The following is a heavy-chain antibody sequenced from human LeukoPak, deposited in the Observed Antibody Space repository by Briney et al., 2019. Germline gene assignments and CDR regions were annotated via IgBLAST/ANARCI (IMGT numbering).Heavy chain of an antibody. CDR3: AKESLVVIESYFDN. V-gene: IGHV3-23*01. J-gene: IGHJ4*02. Sequence: GGSLRLSCVVSGFTFSDFAMSWVRQAPGKGLEWVSAITGSGETKYYADSVKGRFTMSRDNSKNTLYLQMNSLRDEDTAEYFCAKESLVVIESYFDNWGQGTLVTVSS. D-gene: IGHD3-22*01. CDR2: ITGSGETK. CDR1: GFTFSDFA.